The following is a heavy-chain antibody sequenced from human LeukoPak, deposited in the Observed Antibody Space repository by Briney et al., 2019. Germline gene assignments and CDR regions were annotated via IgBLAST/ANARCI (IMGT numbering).Heavy chain of an antibody. J-gene: IGHJ4*02. CDR1: GFTFSTYA. Sequence: QPGASLRLSCAASGFTFSTYAMTWVRQAPGKGLEWVSAISRSGDSTYYADSVKGRFTISRDNSKNTLYLQMNSLRAEDTAVYYCSFERDRTGRGSGWRIFDYWGEGSLVIVSS. D-gene: IGHD6-19*01. CDR3: SFERDRTGRGSGWRIFDY. V-gene: IGHV3-23*01. CDR2: ISRSGDST.